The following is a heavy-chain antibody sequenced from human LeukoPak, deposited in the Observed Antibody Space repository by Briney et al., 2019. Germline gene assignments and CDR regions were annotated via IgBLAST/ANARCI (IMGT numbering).Heavy chain of an antibody. D-gene: IGHD1-1*01. CDR1: GGSISSYY. CDR3: ARERGRGKHDAFDI. Sequence: SETLSLTCTVSGGSISSYYRSWIRQPPGKGLEWIGYIYYSGSTNYNPSLKSRVTISVDTSKNQFSLKLSSVTAADTAVYYCARERGRGKHDAFDIWGQGTMVTVSS. V-gene: IGHV4-59*01. CDR2: IYYSGST. J-gene: IGHJ3*02.